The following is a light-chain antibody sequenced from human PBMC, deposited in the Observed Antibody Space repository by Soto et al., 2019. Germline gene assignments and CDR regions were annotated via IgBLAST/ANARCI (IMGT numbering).Light chain of an antibody. CDR1: YSDIGTYDS. CDR3: TSYTTDTKYV. V-gene: IGLV2-14*01. CDR2: GVN. J-gene: IGLJ1*01. Sequence: QSVLTQPASVSGSPGQSITVSCTGTYSDIGTYDSVSWYQHHPGRAPKLLIFGVNRRPSGISYRLSASKSGNTASLTISGLQAEDEADYYCTSYTTDTKYVFGNGTKVTV.